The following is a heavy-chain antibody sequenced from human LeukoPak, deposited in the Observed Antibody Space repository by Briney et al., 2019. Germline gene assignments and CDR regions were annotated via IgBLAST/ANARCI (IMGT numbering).Heavy chain of an antibody. V-gene: IGHV3-48*03. CDR1: GFTFSSYE. Sequence: PGGSLRLSCAASGFTFSSYEMNWVRQAPGKGLEWVSYISSSGSTIYYADSVKGRFTISRDNAKNSLYLQMNSLRAEDTAVYYCAGRNYGELLAWGYYWGQGTLVTVSS. CDR3: AGRNYGELLAWGYY. CDR2: ISSSGSTI. J-gene: IGHJ4*02. D-gene: IGHD3-10*01.